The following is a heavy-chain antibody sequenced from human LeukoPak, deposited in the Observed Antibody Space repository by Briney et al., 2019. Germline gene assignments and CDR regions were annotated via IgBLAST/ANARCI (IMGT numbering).Heavy chain of an antibody. CDR2: IRRKSDGGTT. Sequence: KPGGSLTLSCAASGFAFRDAWMSWVRQAPGKGLEWVGSIRRKSDGGTTDYTAPVKGRFTISRDDSKNTVYLQMNSLKTEDTAMHYCGHNDYGSTWGQGTLVTVSS. CDR1: GFAFRDAW. D-gene: IGHD4-17*01. CDR3: GHNDYGST. J-gene: IGHJ4*02. V-gene: IGHV3-15*01.